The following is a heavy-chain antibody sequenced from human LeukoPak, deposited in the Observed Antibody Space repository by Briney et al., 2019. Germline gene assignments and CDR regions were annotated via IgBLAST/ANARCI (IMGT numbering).Heavy chain of an antibody. Sequence: ASVKVSGKASGFTFTSSAMQWVRQARGQRLEWIGWIVVGSGNTNYAQKFQERVTITRDMSTSTAYMELSSLRSEDTAVYYCAAGKAVAGYDYYYYGMDVWGQGTTVTVSS. CDR2: IVVGSGNT. CDR3: AAGKAVAGYDYYYYGMDV. D-gene: IGHD6-19*01. CDR1: GFTFTSSA. J-gene: IGHJ6*02. V-gene: IGHV1-58*02.